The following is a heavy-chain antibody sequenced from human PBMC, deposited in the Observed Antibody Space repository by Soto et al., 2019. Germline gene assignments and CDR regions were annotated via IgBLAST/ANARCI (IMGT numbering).Heavy chain of an antibody. D-gene: IGHD5-12*01. V-gene: IGHV4-39*01. J-gene: IGHJ4*02. CDR1: GGSISSSSYY. CDR2: IYYSGST. Sequence: SETLSLTCTVSGGSISSSSYYWGWIRQPPGNGLEWIGSIYYSGSTYYNPSLKSRVTISVDTSKNQFSLKLSSVTAADTAVYYCARGYSGYDPFDYWGQGTLVTVSS. CDR3: ARGYSGYDPFDY.